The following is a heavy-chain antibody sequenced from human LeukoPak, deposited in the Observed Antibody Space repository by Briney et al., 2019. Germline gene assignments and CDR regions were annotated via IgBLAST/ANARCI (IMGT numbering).Heavy chain of an antibody. V-gene: IGHV1-46*01. D-gene: IGHD1-7*01. J-gene: IGHJ3*02. CDR2: INPSGGST. CDR3: ARPDSAINWNLDAFDI. Sequence: GASVKVSCKASGYTFTSYYMHWVRQAPGQGLEWMGIINPSGGSTSYAQKFQGRVTMTRDMSTSTDYMELSSLRSEDTAVYYCARPDSAINWNLDAFDIWGQGTMVTVSS. CDR1: GYTFTSYY.